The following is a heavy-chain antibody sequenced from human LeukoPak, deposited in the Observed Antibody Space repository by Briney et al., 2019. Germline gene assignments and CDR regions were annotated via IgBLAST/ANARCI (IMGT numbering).Heavy chain of an antibody. CDR3: ARMIGYSSSWLDY. CDR2: IYYSGST. V-gene: IGHV4-59*01. J-gene: IGHJ4*02. Sequence: SETLSLTCTVSGGSISSYYWSWIRQPPGKGLEWIGYIYYSGSTNYNPSLKSRVTISVDTSKNQFSLKLSSVTAADTAVYYCARMIGYSSSWLDYWGQGTLVTVSS. CDR1: GGSISSYY. D-gene: IGHD6-13*01.